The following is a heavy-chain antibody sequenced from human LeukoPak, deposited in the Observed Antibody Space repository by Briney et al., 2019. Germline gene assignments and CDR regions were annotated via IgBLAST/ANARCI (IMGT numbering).Heavy chain of an antibody. Sequence: SLKVSCKASGYTFPGYYMPWVRQAPGQGLEWMGWINPNSGGTNYAQKFQGRVTMTRDTSISTAYMELSRLRSDDTAVYYCARDSVGTMTTVTTVDYWGQGTLVTVSS. D-gene: IGHD4-17*01. CDR2: INPNSGGT. V-gene: IGHV1-2*02. J-gene: IGHJ4*02. CDR3: ARDSVGTMTTVTTVDY. CDR1: GYTFPGYY.